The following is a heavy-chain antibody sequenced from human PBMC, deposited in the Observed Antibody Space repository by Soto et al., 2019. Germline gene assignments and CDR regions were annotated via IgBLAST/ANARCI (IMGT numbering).Heavy chain of an antibody. CDR3: ARVGPDTPFPVVVPAATPVYYYGMDV. J-gene: IGHJ6*02. Sequence: ASVKVSCKASGYTSTSYDINWVRQATGQGLEWMGWMNPNSGNTGYAQKFQGRVTMTRNTSISTAYMELSSLRSEDTAVYYCARVGPDTPFPVVVPAATPVYYYGMDVWGQGTTVTVSS. D-gene: IGHD2-2*01. V-gene: IGHV1-8*01. CDR2: MNPNSGNT. CDR1: GYTSTSYD.